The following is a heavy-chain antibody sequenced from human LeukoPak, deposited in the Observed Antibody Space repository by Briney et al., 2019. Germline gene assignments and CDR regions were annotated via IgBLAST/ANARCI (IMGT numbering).Heavy chain of an antibody. V-gene: IGHV4-34*01. D-gene: IGHD3-3*01. Sequence: MASETLSLTCAVYGGSFSGYYWSWIRQPPGKGLEWIGEINHSGSTNYNPSLKSRVTISVDTSKNQFSLKLSSVTAADTAVYYCARGPVYYDFWSGYYTGMGAFDIWGQGTMVTVSS. CDR3: ARGPVYYDFWSGYYTGMGAFDI. CDR1: GGSFSGYY. CDR2: INHSGST. J-gene: IGHJ3*02.